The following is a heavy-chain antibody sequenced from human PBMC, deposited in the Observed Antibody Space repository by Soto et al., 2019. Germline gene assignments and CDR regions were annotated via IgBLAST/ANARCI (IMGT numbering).Heavy chain of an antibody. Sequence: QITLKESGPTLVKPTQTLTLTCTFSGFSLSTSGVGVGWIRQPPGKALEWLALIYWDDDKRYSPSLKSRLTITNDNSNNLVVLTMAIFDPVDTATYYCAHRAVGAGHFDSWGQGTLVTVSS. V-gene: IGHV2-5*02. CDR3: AHRAVGAGHFDS. CDR1: GFSLSTSGVG. J-gene: IGHJ4*02. D-gene: IGHD1-26*01. CDR2: IYWDDDK.